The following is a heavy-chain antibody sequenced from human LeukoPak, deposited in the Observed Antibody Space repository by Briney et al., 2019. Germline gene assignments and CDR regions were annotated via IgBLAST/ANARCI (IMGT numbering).Heavy chain of an antibody. J-gene: IGHJ5*02. V-gene: IGHV4-39*07. CDR3: ARATEWYSDYTSGGFDP. CDR2: IYYSGST. CDR1: GGFISSNSYF. Sequence: PSETLSLTCTVSGGFISSNSYFWAWIRQTPDKRLEWIGTIYYSGSTNYNPSLKSRVTISVDTSKNQFSLKLSSVTAADTAVYYCARATEWYSDYTSGGFDPWGQGTLVTVSS. D-gene: IGHD5-12*01.